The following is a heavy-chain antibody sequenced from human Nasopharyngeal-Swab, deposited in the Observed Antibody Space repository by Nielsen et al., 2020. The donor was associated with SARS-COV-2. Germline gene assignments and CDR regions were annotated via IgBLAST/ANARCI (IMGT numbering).Heavy chain of an antibody. J-gene: IGHJ4*02. CDR2: ISGSGGST. D-gene: IGHD3-10*01. V-gene: IGHV3-23*01. Sequence: WICQPPGKGLEWVSAISGSGGSTYYADSVKGRFTISRDNSKNTLYLQMNSLRAEDTAVYYCAKREITMVRGVIGYFDYWGQGTLVTVSS. CDR3: AKREITMVRGVIGYFDY.